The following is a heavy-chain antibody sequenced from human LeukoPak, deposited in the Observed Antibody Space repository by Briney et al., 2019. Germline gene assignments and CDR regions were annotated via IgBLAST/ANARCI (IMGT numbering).Heavy chain of an antibody. V-gene: IGHV3-30*18. Sequence: GGSLRLSCAASGFTFSTYGMHWVPQAPGKGLEGVAVISYDGSHKYYADSVKGRFTISRDNSKNTLYLQMNSLRAEDTAVYYCAKERIAVADDAFDIWGQGTMVTVSS. CDR2: ISYDGSHK. CDR1: GFTFSTYG. J-gene: IGHJ3*02. CDR3: AKERIAVADDAFDI. D-gene: IGHD6-19*01.